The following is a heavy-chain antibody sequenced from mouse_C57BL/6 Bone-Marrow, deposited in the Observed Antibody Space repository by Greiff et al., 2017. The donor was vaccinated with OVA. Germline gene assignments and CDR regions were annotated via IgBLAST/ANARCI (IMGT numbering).Heavy chain of an antibody. CDR3: ARDYYGSSWYFDV. J-gene: IGHJ1*03. D-gene: IGHD1-1*01. V-gene: IGHV1-26*01. CDR1: GYTFTDYY. CDR2: INPNNGGT. Sequence: EVQLQQSGTELVKPGASVKISCKASGYTFTDYYMNWVKQSHGKSLEWIGDINPNNGGTRYNQKFKGKATLTVDKSSSTAYMELRSLTSEDSAVYYCARDYYGSSWYFDVWGTGTTVTVSS.